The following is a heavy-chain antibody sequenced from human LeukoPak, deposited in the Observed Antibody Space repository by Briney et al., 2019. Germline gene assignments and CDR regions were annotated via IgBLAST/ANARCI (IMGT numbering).Heavy chain of an antibody. CDR1: GFTFSAYG. Sequence: GKSLRLSCSASGFTFSAYGMHWGRQAPGKGLEWVSAISGSGGSTYYADSVKGRFTISRDNSKNTLYLQMNSLRAEDTAVQYCAKDHIVVVPAATEHYFDYWGQGTLVTVSS. D-gene: IGHD2-2*01. V-gene: IGHV3-23*01. CDR3: AKDHIVVVPAATEHYFDY. CDR2: ISGSGGST. J-gene: IGHJ4*02.